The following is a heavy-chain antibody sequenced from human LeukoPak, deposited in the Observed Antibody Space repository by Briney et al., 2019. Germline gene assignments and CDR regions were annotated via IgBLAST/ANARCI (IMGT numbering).Heavy chain of an antibody. Sequence: GGSLRLSCAVSGFTFSSYAMSWVCLAPGKGLEWVSAISGSGGSTYYEDSVKGRFTISRDNSKNTLYLQMNSLRAEDTAVYYCAKGHSSGWYKPSNFFDYWGQGTQVTVSS. J-gene: IGHJ4*02. V-gene: IGHV3-23*01. CDR1: GFTFSSYA. D-gene: IGHD6-19*01. CDR2: ISGSGGST. CDR3: AKGHSSGWYKPSNFFDY.